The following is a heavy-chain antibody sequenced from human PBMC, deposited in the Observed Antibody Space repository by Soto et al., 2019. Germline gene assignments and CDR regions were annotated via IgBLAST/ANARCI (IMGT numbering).Heavy chain of an antibody. CDR1: GGTFNYSA. V-gene: IGHV1-69*05. D-gene: IGHD1-1*01. CDR2: IIPIFRSA. CDR3: ARVREVGTITYGMDV. J-gene: IGHJ6*02. Sequence: QVQLVQSGAEVKTPGSSVKVSCKASGGTFNYSAINWVRQAPGQGLEWMGGIIPIFRSANYAQKFQGRVTITTDESTSTAYMELSSLRSVDTAVYYCARVREVGTITYGMDVWGQGTTVTVSS.